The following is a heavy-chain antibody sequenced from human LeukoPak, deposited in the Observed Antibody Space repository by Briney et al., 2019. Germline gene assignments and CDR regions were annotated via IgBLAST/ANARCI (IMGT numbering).Heavy chain of an antibody. V-gene: IGHV4-34*01. D-gene: IGHD3-9*01. Sequence: PSETLSHTCTVYGGSFSGYHWNWIRQPPGKGLEWIGEINRSGTTNYNPSLKSRVTISVDTSKNHFSLKLNSVTAADTAVYYCARERGGFYDILTGYYSRPAYYFDYWGQGTLVTVSS. J-gene: IGHJ4*02. CDR1: GGSFSGYH. CDR3: ARERGGFYDILTGYYSRPAYYFDY. CDR2: INRSGTT.